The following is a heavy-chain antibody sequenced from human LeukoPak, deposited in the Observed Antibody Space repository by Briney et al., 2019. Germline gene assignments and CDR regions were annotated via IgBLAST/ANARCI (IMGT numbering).Heavy chain of an antibody. Sequence: GASVKVSCKPSGYTFTSFGISWVRQAPGQGLEWMGWTGAYNGDTNYARKFQGRVTITTDESTSTAYMELSSLRSEDTAVYYCARDASTEIYSSGWYSRFDPWGQGTLVTVSS. V-gene: IGHV1-18*04. CDR2: TGAYNGDT. CDR1: GYTFTSFG. CDR3: ARDASTEIYSSGWYSRFDP. J-gene: IGHJ5*02. D-gene: IGHD6-19*01.